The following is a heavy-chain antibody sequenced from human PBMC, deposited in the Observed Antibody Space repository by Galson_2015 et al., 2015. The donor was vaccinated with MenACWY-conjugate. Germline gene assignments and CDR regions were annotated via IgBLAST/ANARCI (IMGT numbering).Heavy chain of an antibody. CDR3: TSQTCTSYSFDS. CDR1: GFTFNNAW. CDR2: IKSEADRGAI. J-gene: IGHJ4*02. V-gene: IGHV3-15*07. D-gene: IGHD3-10*01. Sequence: SLRLSCAASGFTFNNAWMNWVRQAPGKGLEWVGRIKSEADRGAIEYAAPVKVRITISRDESKNTLYMQLNSLKTEDTDVYYCTSQTCTSYSFDSWGQGTLVTVSS.